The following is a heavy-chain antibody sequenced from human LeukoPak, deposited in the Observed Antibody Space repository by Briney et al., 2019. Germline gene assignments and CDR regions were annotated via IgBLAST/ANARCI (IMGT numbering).Heavy chain of an antibody. Sequence: SVKVSCKASGYTFTSYGISWVRQAPGQGLEWVGRIIPILGLANYAQKFQDRVIISADKSASTGHMELRSLRSDDTAVYYCARGRGSRTGSNGDYFDYWGQGTLVTVSS. CDR3: ARGRGSRTGSNGDYFDY. J-gene: IGHJ4*02. CDR1: GYTFTSYG. V-gene: IGHV1-69*04. D-gene: IGHD3/OR15-3a*01. CDR2: IIPILGLA.